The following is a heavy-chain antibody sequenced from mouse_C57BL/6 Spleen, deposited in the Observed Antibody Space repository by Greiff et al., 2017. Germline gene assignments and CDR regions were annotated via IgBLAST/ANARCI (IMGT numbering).Heavy chain of an antibody. V-gene: IGHV1-74*01. CDR3: AIVGSYGAMDY. CDR1: GYTFTSYW. Sequence: QVQLQQPGAELVKPGASVKVSCKASGYTFTSYWMHWVKQRPGQGLEWIGRIHTSDSDANYNPKFKGQATLTVDKSSSTAYMQLISLTSEYSAVYYSAIVGSYGAMDYWGQGTSVTVSS. J-gene: IGHJ4*01. D-gene: IGHD1-1*02. CDR2: IHTSDSDA.